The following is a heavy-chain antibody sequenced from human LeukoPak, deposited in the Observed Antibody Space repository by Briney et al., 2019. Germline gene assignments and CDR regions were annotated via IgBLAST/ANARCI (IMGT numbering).Heavy chain of an antibody. V-gene: IGHV1-69*10. Sequence: ASVKVSCKASGGTFSSYAISWVRQAPGQGLEWMGGIIPIVGIAYYAQKFQGRVTITADKSTSTAYMELSCLRSEDTAVYYCAELYYYDSSGYYYEYFQHWGQGTLVTVSS. CDR1: GGTFSSYA. CDR3: AELYYYDSSGYYYEYFQH. D-gene: IGHD3-22*01. CDR2: IIPIVGIA. J-gene: IGHJ1*01.